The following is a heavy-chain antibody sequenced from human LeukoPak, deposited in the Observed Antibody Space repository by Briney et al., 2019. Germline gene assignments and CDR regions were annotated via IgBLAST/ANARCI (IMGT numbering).Heavy chain of an antibody. V-gene: IGHV4-59*01. D-gene: IGHD6-13*01. CDR1: GGSFSGYY. CDR3: ARGRAAGGLPYLDY. Sequence: SETLSLTCAVYGGSFSGYYWSWIRQPPGKGLEWLGYTSYSGSTNYNPSLKSRVTISVDTSKNQFSLKLSSVTAADTALYYCARGRAAGGLPYLDYWGQGTQVTVSS. CDR2: TSYSGST. J-gene: IGHJ4*02.